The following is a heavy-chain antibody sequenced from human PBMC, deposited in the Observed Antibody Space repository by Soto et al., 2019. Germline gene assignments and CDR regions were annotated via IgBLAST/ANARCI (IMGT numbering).Heavy chain of an antibody. D-gene: IGHD2-21*02. CDR2: INAGNGNT. CDR1: GYTFTSYA. V-gene: IGHV1-3*05. CDR3: ARSIVVVTPLDY. Sequence: QVQLVQSGAEEKKPGASVKVSCKASGYTFTSYAMHWVRQAPGQRLEWMGWINAGNGNTKYSQKFQGRVTITRDTSASIAYMELSSLRSEDTAVYYCARSIVVVTPLDYWCQGTLVTVSS. J-gene: IGHJ4*02.